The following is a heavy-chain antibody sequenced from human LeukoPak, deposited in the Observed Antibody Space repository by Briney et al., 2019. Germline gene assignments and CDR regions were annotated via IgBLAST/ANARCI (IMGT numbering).Heavy chain of an antibody. Sequence: ASVKVSCKASGYTFTGYYIHWVRQAPGQGLEWVGCINPNNGDTNYAQKFQDRVTMTRDTSISTAYMELSRLRSDDTAVYYCARPVCSSTSCQYYFDYWGQGTLVTVSS. D-gene: IGHD2-2*01. CDR1: GYTFTGYY. CDR2: INPNNGDT. J-gene: IGHJ4*02. V-gene: IGHV1-2*02. CDR3: ARPVCSSTSCQYYFDY.